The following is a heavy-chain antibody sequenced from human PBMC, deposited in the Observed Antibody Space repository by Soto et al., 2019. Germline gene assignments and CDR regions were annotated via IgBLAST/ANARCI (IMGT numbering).Heavy chain of an antibody. D-gene: IGHD3-10*01. CDR3: ATLVLLWFGELRPDAFDI. V-gene: IGHV1-18*01. CDR2: IGAYNGNT. J-gene: IGHJ3*02. Sequence: ASVNVSCKASGYTFTSYGISWVRQAPGQGLEWMGWIGAYNGNTNYAQKLQGRVTMTTDTSTSTAYMELRSLRSDDTAVYYCATLVLLWFGELRPDAFDIWGQGTMVTLSS. CDR1: GYTFTSYG.